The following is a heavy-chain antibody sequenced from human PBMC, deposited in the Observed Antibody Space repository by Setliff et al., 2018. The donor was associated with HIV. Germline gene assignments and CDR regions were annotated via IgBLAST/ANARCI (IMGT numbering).Heavy chain of an antibody. Sequence: KTSETLSLTCTVSGDSINTHYWSWIRQPPGKGLEWIGCISHSGNTNFNPSLNSRVTISLDTSKNQFPLRLTSLTAADTAIYYCARSTVGAGASFPWGRGILVTVSS. D-gene: IGHD1-26*01. CDR3: ARSTVGAGASFP. J-gene: IGHJ5*02. CDR2: ISHSGNT. V-gene: IGHV4-59*11. CDR1: GDSINTHY.